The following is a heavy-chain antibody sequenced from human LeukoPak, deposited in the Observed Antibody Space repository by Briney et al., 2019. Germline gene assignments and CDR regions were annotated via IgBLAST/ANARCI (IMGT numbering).Heavy chain of an antibody. CDR3: ARQQIRRSGGGYYYGMDV. V-gene: IGHV4-30-4*01. CDR1: GGSMNSGDYY. Sequence: SGTLSLTCTVSGGSMNSGDYYWSWIRQPPGKGLEWIGYIYYSGSTYYNPSLKSRVTISVDTSKNQFSLKLSSVSAADTAVYYCARQQIRRSGGGYYYGMDVWGKGTTVTVSS. D-gene: IGHD3-10*01. CDR2: IYYSGST. J-gene: IGHJ6*04.